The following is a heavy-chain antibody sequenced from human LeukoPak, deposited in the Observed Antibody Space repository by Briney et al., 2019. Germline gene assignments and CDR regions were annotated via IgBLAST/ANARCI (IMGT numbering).Heavy chain of an antibody. CDR3: ARDRLWFGELSSTFDY. D-gene: IGHD3-10*01. J-gene: IGHJ4*02. Sequence: GGSLRLSCAASGFTFDDYGMHWVRQVPGKGLEWVSGISWNSGSTEYADSVKGRFTISRDNAKNSLYLQMNSLRAEGTAVYYCARDRLWFGELSSTFDYWGQGTLVTASS. CDR2: ISWNSGST. CDR1: GFTFDDYG. V-gene: IGHV3-9*01.